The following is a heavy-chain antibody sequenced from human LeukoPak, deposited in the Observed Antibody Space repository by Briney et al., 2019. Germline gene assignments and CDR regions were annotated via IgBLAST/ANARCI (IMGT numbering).Heavy chain of an antibody. D-gene: IGHD3-9*01. CDR3: ARHPRYFDWLLFDWYFDL. CDR2: IYYSGST. CDR1: GGSISSSSYY. V-gene: IGHV4-39*01. J-gene: IGHJ2*01. Sequence: SETLSLTCTVSGGSISSSSYYWGWIRQPPGKGLEWIGSIYYSGSTYYNPSLKSRVTISVDTSKNQFSLKLSSVTAADTAVYYCARHPRYFDWLLFDWYFDLWGRGTLVTVSS.